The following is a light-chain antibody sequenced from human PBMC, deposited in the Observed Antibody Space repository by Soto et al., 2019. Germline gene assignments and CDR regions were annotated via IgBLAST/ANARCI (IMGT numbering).Light chain of an antibody. V-gene: IGKV3-15*01. Sequence: IVMTQSPATLSVSPGERATLSCRASQSVSSDLAWYRQKPGQAPRLLIYGAYTRATGIPARFSGSGSGTEFTLTISSLQSEDFATYYCQQYKSYPYTFGLGSKLEIK. J-gene: IGKJ2*01. CDR3: QQYKSYPYT. CDR2: GAY. CDR1: QSVSSD.